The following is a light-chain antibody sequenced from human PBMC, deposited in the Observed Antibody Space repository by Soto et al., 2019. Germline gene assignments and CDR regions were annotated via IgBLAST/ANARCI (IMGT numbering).Light chain of an antibody. CDR3: QQYDSIPPWT. CDR2: GTS. J-gene: IGKJ1*01. CDR1: QTVGRSY. V-gene: IGKV3-20*01. Sequence: EIVLTQSPGIMYLSPGERATLSCRASQTVGRSYLAWYQQKPGQAPRLLIFGTSTRATGIPDRFSGGGSGTDFTLTISTLDPEDYAVYFCQQYDSIPPWTFGQGTRVEVK.